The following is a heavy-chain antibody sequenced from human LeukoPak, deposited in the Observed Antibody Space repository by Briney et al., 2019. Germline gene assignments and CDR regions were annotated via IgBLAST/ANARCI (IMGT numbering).Heavy chain of an antibody. CDR2: IGTAGDT. V-gene: IGHV3-13*01. CDR3: ARAGYSSGRYLRDY. Sequence: GGSLRLSCAASGFTFSSYDMHWVRQATGKGLEWVSAIGTAGDTYYPGSVKGRFTISRENAKNSLYLQMNSLRAGDTAVYSCARAGYSSGRYLRDYWGQGTLVTVSS. D-gene: IGHD6-19*01. J-gene: IGHJ4*02. CDR1: GFTFSSYD.